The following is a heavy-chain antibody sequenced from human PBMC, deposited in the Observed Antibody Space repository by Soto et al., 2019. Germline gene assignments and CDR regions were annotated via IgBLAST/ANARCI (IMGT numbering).Heavy chain of an antibody. CDR2: ISGSGGST. CDR1: RFTFYIYA. Sequence: GSTGIARASSRFTFYIYAMVLVLKNIVRVLYLFSAISGSGGSTYYADSVKRRFTISGDNSKSTLYLQMNSLRAEDTAVYYCAIYFVMITFGGVSKYFFDYWGKGTLVT. J-gene: IGHJ4*02. D-gene: IGHD3-16*01. CDR3: AIYFVMITFGGVSKYFFDY. V-gene: IGHV3-23*01.